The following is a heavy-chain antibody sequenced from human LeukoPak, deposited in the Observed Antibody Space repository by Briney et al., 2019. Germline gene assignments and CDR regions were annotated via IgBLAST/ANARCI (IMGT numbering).Heavy chain of an antibody. V-gene: IGHV4-34*01. D-gene: IGHD3-10*01. J-gene: IGHJ5*02. CDR1: GGSFSGYY. CDR3: ARGPANMVRGVRGGFDP. Sequence: SETLSLTCAVYGGSFSGYYWSWIRQPPGKGLEWIGEINHSGSTNYNPSLKSRVTISVDTSKNQFSLKLSSVTAADTAVYYCARGPANMVRGVRGGFDPWGQGTLVTVSS. CDR2: INHSGST.